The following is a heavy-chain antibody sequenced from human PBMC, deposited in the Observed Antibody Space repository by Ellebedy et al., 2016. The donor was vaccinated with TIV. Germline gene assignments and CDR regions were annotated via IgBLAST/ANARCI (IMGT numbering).Heavy chain of an antibody. V-gene: IGHV3-30-3*01. J-gene: IGHJ4*02. CDR2: ISYDGINK. CDR3: ARDALYSYDSSGYYPQPADY. Sequence: PGGSLRLSCAASGFTFSSYAIPWVRQAPGKGLEWVAVISYDGINKYYADSVKGRFTISRDNSKNTLYLQMNSLRAEDTAVYYCARDALYSYDSSGYYPQPADYWGQGTLVTVSS. CDR1: GFTFSSYA. D-gene: IGHD3-22*01.